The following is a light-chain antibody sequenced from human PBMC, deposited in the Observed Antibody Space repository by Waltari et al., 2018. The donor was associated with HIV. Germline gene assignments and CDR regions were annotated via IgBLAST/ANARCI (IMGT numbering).Light chain of an antibody. CDR3: QVWDSSTFYV. Sequence: SDELTQPLSVSVALGQTARITCGGNNIGSKNVHWYQQKPGQAPVLVIYRDSNRPSGIPERFSGSNSGNTATLTISRAQAGDEADYYCQVWDSSTFYVFGTGTKVTVL. CDR2: RDS. J-gene: IGLJ1*01. CDR1: NIGSKN. V-gene: IGLV3-9*01.